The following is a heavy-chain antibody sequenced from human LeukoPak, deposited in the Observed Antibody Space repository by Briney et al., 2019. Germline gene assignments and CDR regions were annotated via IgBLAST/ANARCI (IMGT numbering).Heavy chain of an antibody. V-gene: IGHV4-59*01. J-gene: IGHJ2*01. CDR2: IHYSGST. CDR3: ARDGPRVGLDCGGDCYYWYFDV. Sequence: SETLSLTCSVSGDSMSSYYWSWIRQPPGKGLEWIAYIHYSGSTTYNPSLKSRVTISVDTSKNQFSLKLRSVTAADTAFYYCARDGPRVGLDCGGDCYYWYFDVWGRGTLVTVSS. D-gene: IGHD2-21*02. CDR1: GDSMSSYY.